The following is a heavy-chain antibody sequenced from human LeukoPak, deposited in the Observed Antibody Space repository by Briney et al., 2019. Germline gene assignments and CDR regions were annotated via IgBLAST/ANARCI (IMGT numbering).Heavy chain of an antibody. CDR2: TYYRSKRYN. D-gene: IGHD2-15*01. Sequence: SQTLSLTCALSGDRASSNSAGWNWISQSPSRGLEWLGRTYYRSKRYNDYAGSVKSRIIINADTSKNHFSLQLKSVTPEDTAVYYCAREEVVVPATHYHGMGVWGQGTTVTVSS. V-gene: IGHV6-1*01. CDR3: AREEVVVPATHYHGMGV. J-gene: IGHJ6*02. CDR1: GDRASSNSAG.